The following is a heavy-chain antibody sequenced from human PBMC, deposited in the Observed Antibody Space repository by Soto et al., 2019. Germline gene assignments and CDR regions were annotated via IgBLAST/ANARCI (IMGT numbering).Heavy chain of an antibody. V-gene: IGHV4-39*01. CDR2: IYYSGIT. CDR1: GGSFSGYY. CDR3: ARHQDSFYKVHFDY. D-gene: IGHD3-10*01. Sequence: PSETLSFPGAVYGGSFSGYYWGWIRQSPGKGLEWIGSIYYSGITYFNPSLKSRVTISVDTSKNQFSLRLRSVTAADTAMYYCARHQDSFYKVHFDYWGQGALVTVSS. J-gene: IGHJ4*02.